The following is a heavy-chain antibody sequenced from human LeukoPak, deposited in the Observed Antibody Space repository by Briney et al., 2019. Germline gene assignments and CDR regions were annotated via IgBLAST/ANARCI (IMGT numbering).Heavy chain of an antibody. V-gene: IGHV3-48*03. CDR2: ISSSGSTI. CDR3: ARLSTDYYYMDV. J-gene: IGHJ6*03. D-gene: IGHD2-2*01. Sequence: GGSLRLSCAASGFTFSSYEMNWVRQAPGKGLEWVSYISSSGSTIYYADSVKGRFTISRDNAKNSLYLQMNSPRVEDTAVYYCARLSTDYYYMDVWGKGTTVTISS. CDR1: GFTFSSYE.